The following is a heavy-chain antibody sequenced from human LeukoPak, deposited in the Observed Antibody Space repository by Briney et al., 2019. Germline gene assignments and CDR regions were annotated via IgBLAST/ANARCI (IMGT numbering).Heavy chain of an antibody. CDR2: ISNSGST. CDR1: GGSISNHY. J-gene: IGHJ6*03. D-gene: IGHD2-15*01. V-gene: IGHV4-59*11. CDR3: GRDALVGYFSYYYMDV. Sequence: SETLSLTCTVSGGSISNHYWTCIRQSPVKGVEWIGDISNSGSTSYNPSLKSRVTISIDTSKNQFSLKLSSVTAADTAVYYCGRDALVGYFSYYYMDVWGKGTTVTVSS.